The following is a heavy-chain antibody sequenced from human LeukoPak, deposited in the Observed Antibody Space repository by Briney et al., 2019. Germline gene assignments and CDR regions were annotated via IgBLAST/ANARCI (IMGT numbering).Heavy chain of an antibody. CDR3: ASYYYVSSGYLDY. D-gene: IGHD3-22*01. V-gene: IGHV3-30-3*01. CDR1: GFTFSSYA. Sequence: GGSLRLSCAASGFTFSSYAMHWVRQAPGKGLEWVAVISYDGSNKYYADSVKGRFTISRDNSKNTLYLQMNSLRAEDTAVYYCASYYYVSSGYLDYWGQGTLVTVSS. CDR2: ISYDGSNK. J-gene: IGHJ4*02.